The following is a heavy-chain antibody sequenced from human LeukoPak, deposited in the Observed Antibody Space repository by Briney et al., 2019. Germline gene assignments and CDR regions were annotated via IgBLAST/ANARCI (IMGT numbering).Heavy chain of an antibody. J-gene: IGHJ4*02. CDR1: GGSMSNYY. Sequence: SETLSLTCTVSGGSMSNYYWSWIRQPPGKGLEWIGEINHSGSTNYNPSLKSRVTISVDTSKNQFSLKLSSVTAADTAVYYCARGRRNDYVWGSYRSGYFDYWGQGTLVTVSS. CDR2: INHSGST. V-gene: IGHV4-34*01. CDR3: ARGRRNDYVWGSYRSGYFDY. D-gene: IGHD3-16*02.